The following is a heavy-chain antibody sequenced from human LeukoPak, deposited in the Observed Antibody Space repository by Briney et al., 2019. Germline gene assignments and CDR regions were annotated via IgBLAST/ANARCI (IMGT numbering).Heavy chain of an antibody. CDR2: INPNSGGT. CDR1: GYTFTGYY. Sequence: ASVKVSCKASGYTFTGYYMHWVRQAPGQGLEWMGWINPNSGGTNYAQKFQGRVTMTRDTSISTAYMELSRLRSDDTAVYYCARVRYFDWLSGMDVWGHGTTVTVSS. CDR3: ARVRYFDWLSGMDV. J-gene: IGHJ6*02. V-gene: IGHV1-2*02. D-gene: IGHD3-9*01.